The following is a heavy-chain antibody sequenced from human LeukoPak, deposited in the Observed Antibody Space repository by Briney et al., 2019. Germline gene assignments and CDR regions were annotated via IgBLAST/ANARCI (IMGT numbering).Heavy chain of an antibody. J-gene: IGHJ6*03. CDR2: ISGSGENT. D-gene: IGHD6-19*01. CDR3: AKRPASGWYSGSYHMDV. Sequence: GGTLRLSCAASGFTFSRYGMAWVRQAPGKGLECVSVISGSGENTYYADSVKGRFTISRDNSKNTLYLQMKSLRAEDTGVYYCAKRPASGWYSGSYHMDVWGKGTTVTISS. V-gene: IGHV3-23*01. CDR1: GFTFSRYG.